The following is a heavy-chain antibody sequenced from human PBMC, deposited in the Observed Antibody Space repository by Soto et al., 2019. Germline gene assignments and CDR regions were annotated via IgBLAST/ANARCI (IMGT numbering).Heavy chain of an antibody. Sequence: QVQLVQSGAEVKKPGASVKVSCKASGYTFTSYDINWVRQATGQGLEWMGWMNPNSGNTGYAQKFQGRVTMTRNTSISTAYMELSSLRSEDTAVYYCARVRDQLLFYYYYGMDVWGQGTTVTVSS. D-gene: IGHD2-2*01. CDR2: MNPNSGNT. CDR3: ARVRDQLLFYYYYGMDV. J-gene: IGHJ6*02. CDR1: GYTFTSYD. V-gene: IGHV1-8*01.